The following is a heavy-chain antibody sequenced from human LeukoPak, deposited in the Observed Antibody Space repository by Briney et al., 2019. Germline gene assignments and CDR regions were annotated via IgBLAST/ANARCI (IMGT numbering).Heavy chain of an antibody. J-gene: IGHJ4*02. CDR1: GGTFSNYA. V-gene: IGHV1-69*13. D-gene: IGHD2/OR15-2a*01. CDR2: LIPIFNTP. Sequence: ASVKVSCKASGGTFSNYAFSWVRQAPGQGLEWMGGLIPIFNTPVYAQKFQGRVTIDADASTSTAYMELSSLRSDDTASYYCARWAGTGSPQFYGPLDYWGQGTLVTVSS. CDR3: ARWAGTGSPQFYGPLDY.